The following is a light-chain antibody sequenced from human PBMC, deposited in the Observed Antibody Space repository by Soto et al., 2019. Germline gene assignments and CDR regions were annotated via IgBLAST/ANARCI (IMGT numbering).Light chain of an antibody. J-gene: IGKJ1*01. V-gene: IGKV2-28*01. CDR1: QSLLQTNGYTY. CDR2: LTS. CDR3: MQSLQTPPWT. Sequence: EIVMTQSPLSLPVTPGEPASISCRSSQSLLQTNGYTYLDWHLQKPGQSPQLLIYLTSIRASGVPDRFSGSGSGTEFTLKISKVEAEDVGVYYCMQSLQTPPWTFGPGTKVDIK.